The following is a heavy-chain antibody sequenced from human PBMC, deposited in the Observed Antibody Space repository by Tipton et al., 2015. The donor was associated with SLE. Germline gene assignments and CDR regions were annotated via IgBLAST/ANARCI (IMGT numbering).Heavy chain of an antibody. V-gene: IGHV3-23*01. Sequence: SLRLSCAASGFTFSSYAMSWVRQAPGKGLEWVSAISGSGGSTYYADSVKGRFTISRDNSKNTLYLQMNSLRAEDTAVYYCARDSSSPNYMDVWGKGTTVTVSS. CDR3: ARDSSSPNYMDV. CDR2: ISGSGGST. D-gene: IGHD6-6*01. J-gene: IGHJ6*03. CDR1: GFTFSSYA.